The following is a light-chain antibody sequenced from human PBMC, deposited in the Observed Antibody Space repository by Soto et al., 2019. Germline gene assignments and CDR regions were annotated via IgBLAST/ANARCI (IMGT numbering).Light chain of an antibody. J-gene: IGKJ4*01. CDR1: QSISSY. CDR3: QQSYSTLRT. Sequence: DIQMTQSPSSLSASVGDRVTITCRASQSISSYLNWYQQKPGKAPKLLIYAASSLQSGVPSRFSGSGSGTYFTLTISSLKPEDFATYYCQQSYSTLRTFGGGTKVEIK. CDR2: AAS. V-gene: IGKV1-39*01.